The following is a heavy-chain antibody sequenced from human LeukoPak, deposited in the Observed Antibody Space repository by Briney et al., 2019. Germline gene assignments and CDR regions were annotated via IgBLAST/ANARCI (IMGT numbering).Heavy chain of an antibody. J-gene: IGHJ6*04. CDR2: IIPIFGTA. V-gene: IGHV1-69*13. CDR3: ARDRGVVYYYYGMDV. D-gene: IGHD3-10*01. CDR1: GGTFSSYA. Sequence: ASVKVSCKASGGTFSSYAISWVRQAPGQGLEWMGGIIPIFGTANYAQKFQGRVTITADESTSTAYMELSSLRSEDTAVYYCARDRGVVYYYYGMDVWGKGTTAAVPS.